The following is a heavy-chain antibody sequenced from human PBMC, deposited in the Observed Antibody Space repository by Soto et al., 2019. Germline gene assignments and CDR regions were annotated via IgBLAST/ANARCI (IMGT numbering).Heavy chain of an antibody. CDR1: GGSISSSSYY. CDR2: VYFSGST. CDR3: VRLGPGIAVAGVDY. J-gene: IGHJ4*02. Sequence: QLQLQESGPGLVKPSETLSLTCTVSGGSISSSSYYWGWIRQPPGKGLEWIGSVYFSGSTYYNPSLKSRVTISVDTSKIQFSLKLSSVTAADTAVYYCVRLGPGIAVAGVDYWGQGTLVTVSS. V-gene: IGHV4-39*01. D-gene: IGHD6-19*01.